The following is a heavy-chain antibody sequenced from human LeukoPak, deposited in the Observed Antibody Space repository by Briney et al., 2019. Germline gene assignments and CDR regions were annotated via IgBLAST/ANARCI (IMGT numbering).Heavy chain of an antibody. V-gene: IGHV4-38-2*02. CDR2: IYYSGST. D-gene: IGHD3-3*01. CDR3: ARNDFWSGSYDY. Sequence: PSETLSLTCTLSGDSVTSDNWWSWVRQPPGKGLEWIGSIYYSGSTYYNPSLKSRVTISVDTSKNQFSLKLSSVTAADTAVYYCARNDFWSGSYDYWGQGTLVTVSS. CDR1: GDSVTSDNW. J-gene: IGHJ4*02.